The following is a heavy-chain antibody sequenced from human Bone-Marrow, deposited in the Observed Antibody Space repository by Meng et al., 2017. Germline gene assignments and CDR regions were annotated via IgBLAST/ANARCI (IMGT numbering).Heavy chain of an antibody. CDR1: GYSFTSYN. Sequence: ASVKVSCKASGYSFTSYNINWVRQAPGQGLEWMGWISPYNGDTKYAEKFQGRVTMTTDTSTTTVYMELSSLRSDETAVYYCSRDRGSGWYDYWGQGTLVTVSS. J-gene: IGHJ4*02. D-gene: IGHD6-19*01. CDR2: ISPYNGDT. CDR3: SRDRGSGWYDY. V-gene: IGHV1-18*01.